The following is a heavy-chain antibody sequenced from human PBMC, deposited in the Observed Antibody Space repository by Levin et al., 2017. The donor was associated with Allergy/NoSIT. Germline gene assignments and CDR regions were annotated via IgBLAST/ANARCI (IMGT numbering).Heavy chain of an antibody. Sequence: GGSLRLSCAASGFTFSSYAMSWVRQAPGKGLEWVSAISGSGGSTYYADSVKGRFTISRDNSKNTLYLQMNSLRAEDTAVYYCAKDYSRIAAAATGDCFDYWGQGTLVTVSS. J-gene: IGHJ4*02. CDR1: GFTFSSYA. D-gene: IGHD6-13*01. CDR2: ISGSGGST. CDR3: AKDYSRIAAAATGDCFDY. V-gene: IGHV3-23*01.